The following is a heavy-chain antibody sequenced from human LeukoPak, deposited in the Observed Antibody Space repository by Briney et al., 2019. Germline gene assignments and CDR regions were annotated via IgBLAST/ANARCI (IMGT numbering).Heavy chain of an antibody. CDR2: IYSGGST. CDR1: GLTVSSNY. Sequence: GGSLRLSCAASGLTVSSNYMSWVRQAPGKGLEWVSVIYSGGSTYYADSVKGRFTISRDNSKNTLYLQMNSLRAEDTAVYYCARDSGYSYGFNFEYWGQGTLVTVSS. D-gene: IGHD5-18*01. J-gene: IGHJ4*02. V-gene: IGHV3-53*01. CDR3: ARDSGYSYGFNFEY.